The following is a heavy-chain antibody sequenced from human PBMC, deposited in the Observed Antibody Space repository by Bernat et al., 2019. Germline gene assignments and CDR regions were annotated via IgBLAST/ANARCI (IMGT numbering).Heavy chain of an antibody. J-gene: IGHJ6*03. CDR3: AKGGTSYYYYLDV. CDR1: GFTFDDYA. CDR2: ISWNSGSI. Sequence: EVQLVESGGGLVQPGRSLRLSCAASGFTFDDYAMHWVRQAPGKGLEWVSGISWNSGSIGYADSVKGRFTISRDNAKNSLYLQMNSLRAEDTALYYCAKGGTSYYYYLDVWGKGTTVTVSS. V-gene: IGHV3-9*01. D-gene: IGHD3-16*01.